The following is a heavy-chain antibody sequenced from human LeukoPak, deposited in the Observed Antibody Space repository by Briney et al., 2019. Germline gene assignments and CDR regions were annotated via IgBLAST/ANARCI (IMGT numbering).Heavy chain of an antibody. CDR1: GFTFSSYA. CDR2: ISGRGGST. Sequence: GRSLRPSCAASGFTFSSYAMSWVRQAPGGGLEWVSAISGRGGSTYYADSVKGRFTISRDNSKSTLYLQMNGLRAEGTAVYYCAKPSMVRGPWGFYGMDVWGQGTTVTVSS. CDR3: AKPSMVRGPWGFYGMDV. J-gene: IGHJ6*02. D-gene: IGHD3-10*01. V-gene: IGHV3-23*01.